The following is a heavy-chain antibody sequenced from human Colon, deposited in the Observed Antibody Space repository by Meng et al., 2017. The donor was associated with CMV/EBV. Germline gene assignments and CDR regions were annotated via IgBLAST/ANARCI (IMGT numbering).Heavy chain of an antibody. CDR1: GYTLTELS. D-gene: IGHD2-15*01. Sequence: ASVKVSCKVSGYTLTELSMHWVRQAPGKGLEWMGGFDPEDGETIYAQKFQGRVTMTEDTSTDTAYMELSSLRSEDTAVYYCARVPLRLADCSGGSCYSSMPSDYWGQGTLVTVSS. J-gene: IGHJ4*02. CDR2: FDPEDGET. CDR3: ARVPLRLADCSGGSCYSSMPSDY. V-gene: IGHV1-24*01.